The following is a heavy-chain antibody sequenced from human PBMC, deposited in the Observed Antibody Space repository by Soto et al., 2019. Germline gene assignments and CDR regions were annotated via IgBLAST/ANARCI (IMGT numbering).Heavy chain of an antibody. CDR1: GVSISSGDYF. CDR2: ISYSGNT. V-gene: IGHV4-31*02. Sequence: QVQLHESGPGLVKPSQTLALTCTVSGVSISSGDYFWSWIRQHPGKGLEWIGYISYSGNTNYNPSLRSPLIISLDTSKNQFSLKMTSVSAADTAVYYCIRGASLYDIWGQGTMVTVSS. D-gene: IGHD3-3*01. CDR3: IRGASLYDI. J-gene: IGHJ3*02.